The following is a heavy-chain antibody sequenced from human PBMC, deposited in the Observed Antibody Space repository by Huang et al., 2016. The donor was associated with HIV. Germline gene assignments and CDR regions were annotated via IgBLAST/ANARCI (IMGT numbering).Heavy chain of an antibody. Sequence: QVQLVQSGAEVKKPGSSVKVSCKASGGSFRNFAIGWVRQAPGQGLEWMGGISPTLGTAKYAQKFQGRVTIIADESTSTAYMELSSLRSEDTAVYYCATVDYYDTSGPQRGYFDNWGQGTLVTVSS. CDR1: GGSFRNFA. D-gene: IGHD3-22*01. J-gene: IGHJ4*02. V-gene: IGHV1-69*01. CDR2: ISPTLGTA. CDR3: ATVDYYDTSGPQRGYFDN.